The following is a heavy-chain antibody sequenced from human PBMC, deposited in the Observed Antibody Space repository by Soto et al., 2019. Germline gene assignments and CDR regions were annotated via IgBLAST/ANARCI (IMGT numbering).Heavy chain of an antibody. Sequence: QVQLVQSGAEVKKPGSSVKVSCKASGGTFSSYAISWVRQAPGQGLEWMGGIIPIFGTANYAQKFQGRVTITADESTSTAYMELSSLRSEDTAVYYCAREAGRSGYYPPSEYFQHWGQGTLVTVSS. J-gene: IGHJ1*01. V-gene: IGHV1-69*12. CDR3: AREAGRSGYYPPSEYFQH. CDR2: IIPIFGTA. CDR1: GGTFSSYA. D-gene: IGHD3-22*01.